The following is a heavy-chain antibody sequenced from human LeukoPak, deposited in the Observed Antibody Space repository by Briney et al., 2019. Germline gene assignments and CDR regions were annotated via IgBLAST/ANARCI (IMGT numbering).Heavy chain of an antibody. V-gene: IGHV3-53*01. J-gene: IGHJ5*02. Sequence: GGSLRLSCAASGFTVSSNYMSWVRQAPGKGLEWVSVIYSGGSTYYADSVKGRFTIFRDNSKSTLYIQMNSLRAEDTAVYYCAKDHHSSGVDWFDPWGQGTLVTVSS. D-gene: IGHD6-19*01. CDR3: AKDHHSSGVDWFDP. CDR1: GFTVSSNY. CDR2: IYSGGST.